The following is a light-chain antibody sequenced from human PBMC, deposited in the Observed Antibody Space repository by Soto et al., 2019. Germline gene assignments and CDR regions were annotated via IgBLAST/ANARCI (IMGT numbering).Light chain of an antibody. CDR2: KVS. CDR1: QSLVYSDGNIY. J-gene: IGKJ5*01. Sequence: DVVLTQSPLSLPVTLGQPASISCSSTQSLVYSDGNIYLNWFQQKPGQSPRRLIYKVSNRDSGVPDRFSGSGSGTDFTLKISRVEAEDVGVYYCMQGTHWPPITFGQGTRLEIK. V-gene: IGKV2-30*01. CDR3: MQGTHWPPIT.